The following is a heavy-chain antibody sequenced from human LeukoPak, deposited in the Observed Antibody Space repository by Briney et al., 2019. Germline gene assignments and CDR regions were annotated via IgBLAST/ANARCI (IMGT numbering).Heavy chain of an antibody. D-gene: IGHD5-24*01. CDR1: GGSISSSNW. Sequence: SETLSLTCVVSGGSISSSNWWSWVRQPREKGLEWIGEISHDGSTNYNPSLKSRVTISVDKSNNHFSLKLTSVTAADTAMYYCARGDNYVFDVWGRGTLVSVSS. CDR3: ARGDNYVFDV. V-gene: IGHV4-4*02. J-gene: IGHJ2*01. CDR2: ISHDGST.